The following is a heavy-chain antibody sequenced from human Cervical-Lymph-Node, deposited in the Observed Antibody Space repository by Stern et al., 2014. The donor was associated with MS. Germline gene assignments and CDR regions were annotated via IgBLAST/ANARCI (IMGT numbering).Heavy chain of an antibody. V-gene: IGHV1-2*02. CDR1: GYSFTAYY. J-gene: IGHJ6*02. Sequence: QDQLVESGAEVKKPGASVTVSCKASGYSFTAYYMHWVRQAPGQGLEWMGWINLNSGDTNYAQRFKGRVTMTRDTSISTAYMDLRRLRSDDTAVYFCARAGTGDYNYYYYGLNVWGQGTTVTVSS. CDR2: INLNSGDT. D-gene: IGHD4-17*01. CDR3: ARAGTGDYNYYYYGLNV.